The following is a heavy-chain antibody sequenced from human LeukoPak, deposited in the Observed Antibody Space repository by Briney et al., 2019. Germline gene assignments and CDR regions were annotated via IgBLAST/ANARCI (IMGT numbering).Heavy chain of an antibody. D-gene: IGHD6-19*01. CDR3: ARESLRGAVAGTFDY. Sequence: GGSLRLSCAASGFTFSSYWMHWVRQAPGKGLVWVSRINSDGSSTSYADSVKGRFTISRDNAKNTLYLQMNSLRAEDTAVYYCARESLRGAVAGTFDYWGQGTLVTVSS. CDR2: INSDGSST. CDR1: GFTFSSYW. J-gene: IGHJ4*02. V-gene: IGHV3-74*01.